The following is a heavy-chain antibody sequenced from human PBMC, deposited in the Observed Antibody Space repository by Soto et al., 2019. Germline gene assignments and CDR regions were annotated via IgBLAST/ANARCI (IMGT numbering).Heavy chain of an antibody. V-gene: IGHV4-30-4*01. D-gene: IGHD2-15*01. Sequence: SETLSLTCSVSGDSISSADYFWPWIRQCPGKGREWMGYIFHSGTTYYNPTLKGRLLISIENSKNQFSLRLTSVTAADSAVYFRARDPYLPKACSDFWGPGTLVTVSS. CDR3: ARDPYLPKACSDF. CDR2: IFHSGTT. CDR1: GDSISSADYF. J-gene: IGHJ4*02.